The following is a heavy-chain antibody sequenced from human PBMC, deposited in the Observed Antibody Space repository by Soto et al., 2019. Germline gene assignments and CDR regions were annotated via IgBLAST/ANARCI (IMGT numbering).Heavy chain of an antibody. Sequence: ASVKVSCKASGYTFTSYWISWVRQMPRKGLEWMGRIDPSDSYTNYSPSFQGHVTISADKSISTAYLQWSSLKASDTAMYYCARLQAAAGDNDLTFDYWGQGTLVTVSS. CDR3: ARLQAAAGDNDLTFDY. D-gene: IGHD6-13*01. CDR1: GYTFTSYW. CDR2: IDPSDSYT. J-gene: IGHJ4*02. V-gene: IGHV5-10-1*01.